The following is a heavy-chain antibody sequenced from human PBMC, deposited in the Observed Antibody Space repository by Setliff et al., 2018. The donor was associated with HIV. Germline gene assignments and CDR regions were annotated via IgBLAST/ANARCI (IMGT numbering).Heavy chain of an antibody. Sequence: PSETLSLTCTVSGGSISSSSYYWGWIRQPPGKGLEWIGSIYYSGSTYYNPSLKSRVTISVDTSKNQFSLKLSSVTAADTAVYYCARDGVWGSGIFDYWGQGTLVTVSS. V-gene: IGHV4-39*07. CDR1: GGSISSSSYY. J-gene: IGHJ4*02. D-gene: IGHD7-27*01. CDR2: IYYSGST. CDR3: ARDGVWGSGIFDY.